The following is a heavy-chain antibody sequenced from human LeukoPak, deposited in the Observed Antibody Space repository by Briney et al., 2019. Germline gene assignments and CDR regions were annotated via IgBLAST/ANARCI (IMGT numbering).Heavy chain of an antibody. D-gene: IGHD5-18*01. CDR3: ARADGYSSRWGFDY. Sequence: SETLSLTCTVSGGSISSYYWSWIRQPPGKGLEWIGYIYYSGSTNYNPSLKSRVTISVDTSKNQFSLKLSSVTAADTAVYYRARADGYSSRWGFDYWGQGTLVTVSS. J-gene: IGHJ4*02. CDR2: IYYSGST. V-gene: IGHV4-59*01. CDR1: GGSISSYY.